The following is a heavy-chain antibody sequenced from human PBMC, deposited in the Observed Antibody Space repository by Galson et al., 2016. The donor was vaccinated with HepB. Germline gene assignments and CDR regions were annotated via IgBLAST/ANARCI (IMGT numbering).Heavy chain of an antibody. CDR3: ATSIGGASKRY. D-gene: IGHD3-16*01. Sequence: SLRLSCAASGFIFSDHYMGWVRQAPGKGLEWVGRSKNRANSYTTEYAASVKGRFNISRDHSKNSLYLQMNGLKAEDTAVYYCATSIGGASKRYWGQGTLVTVSS. CDR1: GFIFSDHY. V-gene: IGHV3-72*01. J-gene: IGHJ4*02. CDR2: SKNRANSYTT.